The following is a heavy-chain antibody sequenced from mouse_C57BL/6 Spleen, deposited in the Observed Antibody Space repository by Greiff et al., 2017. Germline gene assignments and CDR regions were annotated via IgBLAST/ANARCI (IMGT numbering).Heavy chain of an antibody. V-gene: IGHV1-81*01. J-gene: IGHJ3*01. CDR2: IYPRSGNT. CDR3: ARSGDYYGSSPAWFAY. CDR1: GYTFTSYG. Sequence: VQGVESGAELARPGASVKLSCKASGYTFTSYGISWVKQRTGQGLEWIGEIYPRSGNTYYNEKFKGKATLTADKSSSTAYMELRSLTSEDSAVYFCARSGDYYGSSPAWFAYWGQGTLVTVSA. D-gene: IGHD1-1*01.